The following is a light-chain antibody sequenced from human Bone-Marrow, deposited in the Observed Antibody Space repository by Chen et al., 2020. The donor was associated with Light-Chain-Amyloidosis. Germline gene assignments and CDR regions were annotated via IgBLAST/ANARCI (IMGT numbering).Light chain of an antibody. Sequence: SYVLPQPSSVSVAPGQTATLACGGNNIGSTSVHWYQQPPGQAPLLVVDDDSDRPSGIPERLAGSNSGNTATLTISRVEAGDEADYYCQVWDRSSDRPVFGGGTKLTVL. J-gene: IGLJ3*02. CDR1: NIGSTS. V-gene: IGLV3-21*02. CDR2: DDS. CDR3: QVWDRSSDRPV.